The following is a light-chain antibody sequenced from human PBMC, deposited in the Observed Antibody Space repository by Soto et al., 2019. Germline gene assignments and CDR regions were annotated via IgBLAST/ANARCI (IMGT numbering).Light chain of an antibody. CDR1: QSISSN. Sequence: EIVMTQSPVTLSVSPGERATLSCRASQSISSNLAWYQQKPGQAPRLLIYDASNRATGIPARFSGSGSGTGFTLTISSLEPEDFAVYYCQQRSNWPPEITFGQGTRLEIK. V-gene: IGKV3-11*01. J-gene: IGKJ5*01. CDR3: QQRSNWPPEIT. CDR2: DAS.